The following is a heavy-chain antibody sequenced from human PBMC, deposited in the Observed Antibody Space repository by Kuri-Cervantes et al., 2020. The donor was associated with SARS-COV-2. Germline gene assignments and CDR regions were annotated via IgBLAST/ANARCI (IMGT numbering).Heavy chain of an antibody. V-gene: IGHV4-61*02. CDR3: ARISRTYAFDI. CDR2: IYTSGST. Sequence: SETLSLTCTVSGGSISSSSYHWGWIRQPAGKGLEWIGRIYTSGSTNYNPSLKSRVTMSVDTSKNQFSLKLSSVTAADTAVYYCARISRTYAFDIWGQGTMVTVSS. D-gene: IGHD1-14*01. J-gene: IGHJ3*02. CDR1: GGSISSSSYH.